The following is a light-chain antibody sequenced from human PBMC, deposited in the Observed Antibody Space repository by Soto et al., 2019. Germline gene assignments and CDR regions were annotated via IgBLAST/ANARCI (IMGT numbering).Light chain of an antibody. Sequence: EIVLTQSPGTLSLSPGERATLSCRASPSVSSSYLAWYQQKPGQAPRLLIYGASSRATGIPDRFSGSGSGRDFTLTISRLEPEEFAVYYCQQYGSSGYTFGQGTKLEIK. J-gene: IGKJ2*01. V-gene: IGKV3-20*01. CDR2: GAS. CDR1: PSVSSSY. CDR3: QQYGSSGYT.